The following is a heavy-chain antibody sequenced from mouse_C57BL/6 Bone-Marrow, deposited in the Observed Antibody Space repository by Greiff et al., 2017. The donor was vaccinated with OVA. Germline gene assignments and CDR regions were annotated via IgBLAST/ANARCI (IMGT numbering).Heavy chain of an antibody. CDR3: ARGYGSPYYYAMDY. CDR2: IHPNSGST. D-gene: IGHD2-10*02. CDR1: GYTFTSYW. V-gene: IGHV1-64*01. J-gene: IGHJ4*01. Sequence: VQLQQPGAELVKPGASVKLSCKASGYTFTSYWMHWVKQRPGQGLEWIGMIHPNSGSTNYNEKFKSKATLTVDKSSSTAYMQLSSLTSEDSAVYYCARGYGSPYYYAMDYWGQGTSVTVSS.